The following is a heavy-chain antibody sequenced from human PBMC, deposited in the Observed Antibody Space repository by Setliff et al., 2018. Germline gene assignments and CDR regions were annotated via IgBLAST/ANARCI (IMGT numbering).Heavy chain of an antibody. CDR1: GFTFSSYW. Sequence: GGSLRLSCAASGFTFSSYWMHWVRQAPGKGLVWVSRINSDGSSTSYADSVKGRFTISRDNAKNTLYLQMNSLRAEDTAVYYCARGRGRSYYDSSGYPYSWGQGTLVTVSS. J-gene: IGHJ4*02. CDR3: ARGRGRSYYDSSGYPYS. D-gene: IGHD3-22*01. V-gene: IGHV3-74*01. CDR2: INSDGSST.